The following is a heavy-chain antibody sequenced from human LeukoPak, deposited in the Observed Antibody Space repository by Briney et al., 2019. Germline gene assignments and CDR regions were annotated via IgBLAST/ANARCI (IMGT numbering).Heavy chain of an antibody. CDR1: GYTFTSYY. J-gene: IGHJ3*02. CDR3: ARDLDSSGYVGAFDI. Sequence: ASVKVSCKASGYTFTSYYMHWVRQAPGQGLEWMGIINPSGGSTSYAQKFQGRVTMTRGTSTSTVYMELSSLRSEDTAVYYCARDLDSSGYVGAFDIWGQGTMVTVSS. CDR2: INPSGGST. V-gene: IGHV1-46*01. D-gene: IGHD3-22*01.